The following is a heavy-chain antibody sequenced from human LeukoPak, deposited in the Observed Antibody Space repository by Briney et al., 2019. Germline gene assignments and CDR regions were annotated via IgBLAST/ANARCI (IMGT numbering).Heavy chain of an antibody. CDR1: GFTFSSYW. D-gene: IGHD5-12*01. Sequence: GGSLRLSCAASGFTFSSYWMSWVRQAPGKGLEWVANIKQDGSEKYYVDSVKGRFTISRDNAKNSLYLQMNSLRAEDTAVYYCARAFGYSGYGANDYFDYWGQGTLVTVSS. V-gene: IGHV3-7*01. CDR3: ARAFGYSGYGANDYFDY. J-gene: IGHJ4*02. CDR2: IKQDGSEK.